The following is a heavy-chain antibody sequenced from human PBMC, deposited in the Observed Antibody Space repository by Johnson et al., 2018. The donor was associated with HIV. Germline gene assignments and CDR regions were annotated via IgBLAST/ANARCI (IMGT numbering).Heavy chain of an antibody. CDR2: IRYDGSNK. D-gene: IGHD4/OR15-4a*01. Sequence: QVQLVESGGGLVQPGGSLRLSCAASGFTFSSYGMHWVRQAPGKVLEWVAFIRYDGSNKYYADSVKGRFTISRDNSKNTLYLQMNSLRVEDTAVYYCAKGRNTYGADVFDIWGQGTMVTVSS. CDR1: GFTFSSYG. J-gene: IGHJ3*02. V-gene: IGHV3-30*02. CDR3: AKGRNTYGADVFDI.